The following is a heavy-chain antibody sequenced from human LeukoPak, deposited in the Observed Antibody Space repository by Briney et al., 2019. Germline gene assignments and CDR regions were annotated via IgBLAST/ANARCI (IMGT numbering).Heavy chain of an antibody. J-gene: IGHJ4*02. CDR1: GGTFSSYA. CDR3: ARSGSSSWYWKFDY. D-gene: IGHD6-13*01. Sequence: GASVKVSCKASGGTFSSYAISWVRQAPGQGLEWMGGIIPIFGTANYAQKFQGRVTITADESTSTAYIELSSLRSEDTAVYYCARSGSSSWYWKFDYWGQGTLVTVSS. V-gene: IGHV1-69*13. CDR2: IIPIFGTA.